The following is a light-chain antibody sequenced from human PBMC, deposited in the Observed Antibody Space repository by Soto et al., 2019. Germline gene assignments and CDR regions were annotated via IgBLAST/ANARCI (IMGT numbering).Light chain of an antibody. CDR1: QSVSTN. J-gene: IGKJ1*01. CDR3: HSYDEWPPGA. CDR2: DAS. Sequence: IVVTQFPATLSESPWDRVTLSCRASQSVSTNLAWYQQRPGEAPRLLIFDASARAVDIPGRFSGSGSGTEFTLTISSLQPEDFAVYFCHSYDEWPPGAFGQGTKVDIK. V-gene: IGKV3D-15*01.